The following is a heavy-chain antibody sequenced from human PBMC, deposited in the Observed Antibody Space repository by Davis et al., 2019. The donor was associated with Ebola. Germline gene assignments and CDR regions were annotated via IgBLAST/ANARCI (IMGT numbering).Heavy chain of an antibody. CDR1: GFTFSSYT. CDR3: ARDRITSTFYGMDV. J-gene: IGHJ6*02. CDR2: ISASGSST. Sequence: GESLKISCAASGFTFSSYTMGWVRQAPGKGLEWVSLISASGSSTYYADSVKGRFTISRDNSMNTLYLQMNSLRAEDTAVYYCARDRITSTFYGMDVWGQGTTVTVSS. V-gene: IGHV3-23*01. D-gene: IGHD3-16*01.